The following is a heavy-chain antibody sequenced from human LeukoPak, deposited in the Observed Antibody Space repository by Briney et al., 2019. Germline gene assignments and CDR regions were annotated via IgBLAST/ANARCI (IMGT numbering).Heavy chain of an antibody. V-gene: IGHV4-59*08. J-gene: IGHJ3*02. Sequence: SETLSLTCTVSGVSISSYYWTWIRQPPGKGLEWIGYIYHSGGTKYNPSLKSRVTISVDTSKNQFSLKLTSVTAADTAIYYCARHAYCGGDCGEYSFDIWGQGTMVTVSS. CDR1: GVSISSYY. D-gene: IGHD2-21*02. CDR3: ARHAYCGGDCGEYSFDI. CDR2: IYHSGGT.